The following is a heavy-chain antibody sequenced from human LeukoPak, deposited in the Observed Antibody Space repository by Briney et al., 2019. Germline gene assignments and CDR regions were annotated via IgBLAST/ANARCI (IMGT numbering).Heavy chain of an antibody. D-gene: IGHD3-22*01. V-gene: IGHV4-31*03. CDR2: IYYSGST. CDR1: GGSISSGGYY. CDR3: ARVLRDSSGYYCDY. J-gene: IGHJ4*02. Sequence: SQTLSLTCTVSGGSISSGGYYWSWIRQHPGKGLEWIGYIYYSGSTYYNPSLKSRFTISVNTSKNQFSLKLSSVTAADTAVYYCARVLRDSSGYYCDYWGQGTLVTVSS.